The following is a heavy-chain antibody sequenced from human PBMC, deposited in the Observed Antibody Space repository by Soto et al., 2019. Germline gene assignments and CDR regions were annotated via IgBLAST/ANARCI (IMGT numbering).Heavy chain of an antibody. CDR1: GGSFSGCY. Sequence: SETLSLTCAVYGGSFSGCYWCWCLHPPGKGLEWNGNSNHSGSTNYNPPLNSRVTITVDTSKNQYSLKLSSVTAADTAVYYYARGDSSSWIYYYGMDVWGQGTTVTVAS. D-gene: IGHD6-13*01. J-gene: IGHJ6*02. V-gene: IGHV4-34*01. CDR3: ARGDSSSWIYYYGMDV. CDR2: SNHSGST.